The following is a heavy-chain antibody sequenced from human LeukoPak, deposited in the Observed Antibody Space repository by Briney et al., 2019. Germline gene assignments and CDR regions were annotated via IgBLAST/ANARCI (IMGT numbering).Heavy chain of an antibody. Sequence: GGSLRLSCEASGFTSFNFPMNWVRKAPGKGLEWVSHIRSDGTITYADSVKGRFTISRDDAKTSVYLQMNSLRDEDTAMYYCARDNIWAFDIWGQGTKVTVSS. J-gene: IGHJ3*02. CDR1: GFTSFNFP. D-gene: IGHD3-9*01. V-gene: IGHV3-48*02. CDR2: IRSDGTI. CDR3: ARDNIWAFDI.